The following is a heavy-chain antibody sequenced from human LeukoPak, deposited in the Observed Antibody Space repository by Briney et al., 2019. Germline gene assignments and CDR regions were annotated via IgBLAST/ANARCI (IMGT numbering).Heavy chain of an antibody. Sequence: ASVKVSCKASGYTFTGYYMHWVRQAPGQGLEWMGWINPNSGGTNYAQKFQGRVTMTRDTSISTAYMELSRLRSDDTAVYCCARAGMITFGGVIDPFDYWGQGTLVTVSS. CDR1: GYTFTGYY. J-gene: IGHJ4*02. V-gene: IGHV1-2*02. D-gene: IGHD3-16*02. CDR2: INPNSGGT. CDR3: ARAGMITFGGVIDPFDY.